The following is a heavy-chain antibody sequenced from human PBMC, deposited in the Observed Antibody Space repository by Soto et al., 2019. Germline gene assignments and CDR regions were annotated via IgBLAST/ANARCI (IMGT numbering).Heavy chain of an antibody. V-gene: IGHV1-46*01. J-gene: IGHJ4*02. CDR2: INPNGGST. CDR1: GYTFTHYY. Sequence: QVQLVQSGSEVKKPGASVKVSCKASGYTFTHYYMHWVRQAPGQGLEWMGIINPNGGSTTYAQRFRAVFTMTRDTATSTVYMELSSLRSEDSAVYYCATSVNSAMAFDYWGQGTLVTVSS. CDR3: ATSVNSAMAFDY. D-gene: IGHD5-18*01.